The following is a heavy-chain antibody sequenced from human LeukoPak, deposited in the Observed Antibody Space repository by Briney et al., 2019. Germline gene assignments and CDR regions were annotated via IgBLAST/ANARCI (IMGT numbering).Heavy chain of an antibody. J-gene: IGHJ4*02. D-gene: IGHD3-10*01. CDR3: ARAGITMVRGEADY. V-gene: IGHV4-39*01. CDR1: GGSIRSTSDY. Sequence: SETLSLTCSVSGGSIRSTSDYWGWIRQPPGKGLEWIGSIHYSGSTYYNPSLKSRVTISVDTSKNQFSLKLSSVTAADTAVYYCARAGITMVRGEADYWGQGTLVTVSS. CDR2: IHYSGST.